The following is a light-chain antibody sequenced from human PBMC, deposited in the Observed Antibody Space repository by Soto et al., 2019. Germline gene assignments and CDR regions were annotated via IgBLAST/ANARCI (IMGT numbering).Light chain of an antibody. V-gene: IGKV1D-12*01. CDR1: QDISRW. J-gene: IGKJ5*01. Sequence: DVQMTQSPSSVSASVGDRVTITCRASQDISRWLAWYQQKPGQAPKFLIYAASNLQSGDPSRFSGSGSGTDFALTIGSLQPEDFATYYCQHGNNFPVTFGQGTRVEMK. CDR3: QHGNNFPVT. CDR2: AAS.